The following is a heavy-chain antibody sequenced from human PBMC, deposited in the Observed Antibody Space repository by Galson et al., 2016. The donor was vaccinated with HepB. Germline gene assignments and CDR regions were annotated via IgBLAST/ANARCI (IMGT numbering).Heavy chain of an antibody. Sequence: SLRLSCAASGFTFENYAMHWVRQAPGKGLEWVSSITWNSGSKGYADSVKGRFTISRDNAKNSLYLQMNSLRPEDTALYYCAKGFYGDFPSWFDPWGQGTLVTVSS. V-gene: IGHV3-9*01. CDR1: GFTFENYA. CDR3: AKGFYGDFPSWFDP. D-gene: IGHD4-17*01. CDR2: ITWNSGSK. J-gene: IGHJ5*02.